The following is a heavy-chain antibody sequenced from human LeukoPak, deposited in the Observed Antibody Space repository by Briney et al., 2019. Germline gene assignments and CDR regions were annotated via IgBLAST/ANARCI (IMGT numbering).Heavy chain of an antibody. J-gene: IGHJ1*01. V-gene: IGHV3-23*01. D-gene: IGHD2-21*02. CDR2: ISGSGGST. CDR1: GFTFSSYA. Sequence: GGSLRLSCAASGFTFSSYAMSWVRQAPGKGLEWVSAISGSGGSTYYADSVKGRFTISRDNSKNTLYLQMNSLRAEDTAVYYCAKDLANCGGDCYSGLDFQHWGQGTLVTVSS. CDR3: AKDLANCGGDCYSGLDFQH.